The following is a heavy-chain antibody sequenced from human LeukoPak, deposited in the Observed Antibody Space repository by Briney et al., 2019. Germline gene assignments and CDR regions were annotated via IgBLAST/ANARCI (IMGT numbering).Heavy chain of an antibody. CDR3: ASSQLLHAFDI. Sequence: SGTLSLTCAVSGGSISSSNWWSWVRQPPGKGLEWIGYIYYSGSTYYNPSLKSRVTISVDTSKNQFSLKLSSVTAADTAVYYCASSQLLHAFDIWGQGTMVTVSS. J-gene: IGHJ3*02. CDR1: GGSISSSNW. CDR2: IYYSGST. D-gene: IGHD2-15*01. V-gene: IGHV4-4*02.